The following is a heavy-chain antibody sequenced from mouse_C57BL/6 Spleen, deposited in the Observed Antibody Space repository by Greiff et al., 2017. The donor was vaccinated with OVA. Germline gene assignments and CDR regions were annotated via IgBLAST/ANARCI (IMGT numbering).Heavy chain of an antibody. V-gene: IGHV5-6*01. CDR1: GFTFSSYG. D-gene: IGHD1-1*01. CDR2: ISSGGSYT. Sequence: EVQVVESGGDLVKPGGSLKLSCAASGFTFSSYGMSWVRQTPDKRLEWVATISSGGSYTYYPDSVKGRFTISRDNAKNTLYLQMSRLETEDTAMYYCATGSSFDYWSQGTTLTVSS. J-gene: IGHJ2*01. CDR3: ATGSSFDY.